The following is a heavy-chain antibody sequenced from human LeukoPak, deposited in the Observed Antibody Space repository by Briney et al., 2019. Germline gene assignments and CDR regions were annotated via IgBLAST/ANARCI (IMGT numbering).Heavy chain of an antibody. CDR1: GGSVSSSSYY. V-gene: IGHV4-39*01. CDR2: IYYSGST. CDR3: ARSGYSSGWYWFDP. Sequence: SETLSLTCTVSGGSVSSSSYYWGWIRQPPGKGLEWIGSIYYSGSTYYNPSLKSRVTISVDTSKNQFSLKLSSVTAADTAVYYCARSGYSSGWYWFDPWGQGTLVTVSS. D-gene: IGHD6-19*01. J-gene: IGHJ5*02.